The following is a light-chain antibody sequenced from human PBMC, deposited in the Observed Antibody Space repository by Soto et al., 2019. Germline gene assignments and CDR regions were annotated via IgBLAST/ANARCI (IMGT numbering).Light chain of an antibody. CDR3: QQFKSYLHIT. CDR2: DAS. CDR1: QGISSA. Sequence: AIQLTQSPSSLSASVGDRVTITCRASQGISSALAWYQQKPGNAPKLLIYDASSLKSGVPSRFSGSGSGTDFSLTISSLQPEDFATYYCQQFKSYLHITFGQGTRLEIK. V-gene: IGKV1-13*02. J-gene: IGKJ5*01.